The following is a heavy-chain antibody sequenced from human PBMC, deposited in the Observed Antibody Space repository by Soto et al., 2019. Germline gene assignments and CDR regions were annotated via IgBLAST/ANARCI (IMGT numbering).Heavy chain of an antibody. CDR3: SNDSFGDKGF. V-gene: IGHV3-74*01. CDR1: GYRLRHYW. J-gene: IGHJ4*02. CDR2: VNPDGTIT. D-gene: IGHD2-21*01. Sequence: WCTRICCAACGYRLRHYWMAWVRQAPGKGLVWVSRVNPDGTITTYADSVKGRFTISRDNAKNTLYLQMNSLGVEDTALYYCSNDSFGDKGFWGQRPPVTVSS.